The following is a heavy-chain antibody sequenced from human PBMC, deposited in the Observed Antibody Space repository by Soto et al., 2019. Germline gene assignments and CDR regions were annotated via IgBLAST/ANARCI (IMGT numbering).Heavy chain of an antibody. Sequence: GSLRLSCAASGFTFSLYSMIWVRQAPGKGLEWVSSISSSSSYIYSADSLKGRFTISRDNAKNSLYLQMNSLRVEDTAIYYCVRARATDSRPDYWGQGTLVTVSS. J-gene: IGHJ4*02. CDR2: ISSSSSYI. D-gene: IGHD3-22*01. CDR1: GFTFSLYS. CDR3: VRARATDSRPDY. V-gene: IGHV3-21*06.